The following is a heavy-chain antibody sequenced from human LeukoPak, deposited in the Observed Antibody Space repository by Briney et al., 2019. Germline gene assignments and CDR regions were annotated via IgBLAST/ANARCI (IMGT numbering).Heavy chain of an antibody. CDR2: ISGSGGST. CDR3: AKGDYYGSGSYFVDY. CDR1: GFTFSDYY. D-gene: IGHD3-10*01. Sequence: GGSLRLSCAASGFTFSDYYMSWIRQAPGKGLEWVSAISGSGGSTYYADSVKGRFTISRDNSKNTLYLQMNSLRAEDTAVYYCAKGDYYGSGSYFVDYWGQGTLVTVSS. J-gene: IGHJ4*02. V-gene: IGHV3-23*01.